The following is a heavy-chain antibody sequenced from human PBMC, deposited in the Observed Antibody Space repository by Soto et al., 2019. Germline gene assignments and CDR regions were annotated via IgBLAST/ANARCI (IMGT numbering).Heavy chain of an antibody. J-gene: IGHJ4*02. D-gene: IGHD5-12*01. CDR3: ARLTRGVYDLDRLWEKFDY. V-gene: IGHV2-5*02. Sequence: QITVKESGLTLVKPTETLTLTCTFSGFSLSSIGMGVGWIRQPPGKALEWLALIYWDDDKRYSPSLSSRLTITKDPSKNQVALTMTNMDPVDTATYYCARLTRGVYDLDRLWEKFDYWGQGTLVTVSS. CDR1: GFSLSSIGMG. CDR2: IYWDDDK.